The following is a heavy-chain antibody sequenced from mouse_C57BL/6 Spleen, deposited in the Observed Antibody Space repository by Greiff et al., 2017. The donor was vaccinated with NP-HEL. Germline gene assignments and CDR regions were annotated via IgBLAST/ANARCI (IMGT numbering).Heavy chain of an antibody. CDR2: INPSSGYT. Sequence: VQLQQSGAELAKPGASVKLSCKASGYTFTSYWMHWVKQRPGQGLEWIGYINPSSGYTKYNQKFKDKATLTADKSSSTAYMQLSSLTYEDSAVYYCARPRYGNYEYFDVWGTGTTVTVSS. J-gene: IGHJ1*03. CDR1: GYTFTSYW. D-gene: IGHD2-1*01. CDR3: ARPRYGNYEYFDV. V-gene: IGHV1-7*01.